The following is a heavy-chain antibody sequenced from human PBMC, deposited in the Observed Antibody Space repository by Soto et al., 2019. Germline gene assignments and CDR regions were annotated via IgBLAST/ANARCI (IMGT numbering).Heavy chain of an antibody. D-gene: IGHD3-10*01. J-gene: IGHJ4*01. CDR2: ISGSGGST. CDR1: GFTFSSYA. Sequence: GGSLRLSCAASGFTFSSYAMSWVRQAPGKGLEWVSAISGSGGSTYYANSVKGRFTISRDNSKNTLYLQMNSLRAEDTAVYYCAKDYYYGSGSYYNFDYWGHGTLVTVSS. V-gene: IGHV3-23*01. CDR3: AKDYYYGSGSYYNFDY.